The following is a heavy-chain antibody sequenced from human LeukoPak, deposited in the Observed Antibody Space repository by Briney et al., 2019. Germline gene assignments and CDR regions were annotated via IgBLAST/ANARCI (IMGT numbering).Heavy chain of an antibody. J-gene: IGHJ4*02. CDR1: GFTFSSYA. V-gene: IGHV3-23*01. Sequence: GGSLRLSCAASGFTFSSYAMSWVRQAPGKGPEWVSAISGSGGSTYYADSVKGRFTISRDNSKNTLYLQMNSLRAEDTAVYYCAKGGSTSSREGKHVRFLEWLSSWYFDYWGQGTLVTVSS. D-gene: IGHD3-3*01. CDR2: ISGSGGST. CDR3: AKGGSTSSREGKHVRFLEWLSSWYFDY.